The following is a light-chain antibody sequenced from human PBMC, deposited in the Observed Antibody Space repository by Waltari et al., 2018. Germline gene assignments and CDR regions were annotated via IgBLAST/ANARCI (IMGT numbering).Light chain of an antibody. CDR3: QQSYNTPPDT. V-gene: IGKV1-39*01. J-gene: IGKJ2*01. CDR1: QSISST. CDR2: LAS. Sequence: DIQMTQAPSSLSASVGDRVTMTCRASQSISSTLNWYQQKPGRAPKLLIYLASTLQSGVPSRVSGSGSGTDFTLTISSLQPEDVATYYCQQSYNTPPDTFGQGTKLEIK.